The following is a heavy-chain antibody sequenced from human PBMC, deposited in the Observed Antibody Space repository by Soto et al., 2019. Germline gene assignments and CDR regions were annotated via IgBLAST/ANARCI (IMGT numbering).Heavy chain of an antibody. CDR1: GGSISSSNW. J-gene: IGHJ6*02. D-gene: IGHD2-15*01. V-gene: IGHV4-4*02. CDR2: IYHSGST. CDR3: ARDWRLGYCSGGSCSPPYSCYGMDV. Sequence: QVQLQESGPGLVKPSGTLSLTCAVSGGSISSSNWWSWVRQPPGKGLEWIGEIYHSGSTNYNPSPKSRATISGDKSQNQFSLKLSSVTAADTAVYYCARDWRLGYCSGGSCSPPYSCYGMDVWGQGTTVTVSS.